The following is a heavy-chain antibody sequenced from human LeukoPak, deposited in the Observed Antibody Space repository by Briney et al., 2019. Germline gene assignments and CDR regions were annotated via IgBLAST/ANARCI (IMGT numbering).Heavy chain of an antibody. CDR2: ITQDGSEK. CDR1: GFTFSRYC. CDR3: AGEGYSYGWYYYYYMDV. V-gene: IGHV3-7*01. J-gene: IGHJ6*03. D-gene: IGHD5-18*01. Sequence: GGTLRLSCAASGFTFSRYCMSWVREAPGKGLEGVANITQDGSEKYYVDSEKGRFTISRDNTKNSLCLQMNSLRAEDTAVYYWAGEGYSYGWYYYYYMDVWGKGTTVTISS.